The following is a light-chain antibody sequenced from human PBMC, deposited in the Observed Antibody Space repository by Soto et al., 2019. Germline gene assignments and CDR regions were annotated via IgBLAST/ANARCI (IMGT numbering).Light chain of an antibody. V-gene: IGKV1-39*01. CDR2: GTS. CDR1: QSISSY. J-gene: IGKJ1*01. CDR3: QHTFNSPPWK. Sequence: DIQMTQSPCSLSASVVDIVTITCRASQSISSYLNWFQQKPGKAPKLLISGTSSLQVGVPSRFTGSGSGTDFTLTISSLQPEDFASYFCQHTFNSPPWKFGQGTKVDIK.